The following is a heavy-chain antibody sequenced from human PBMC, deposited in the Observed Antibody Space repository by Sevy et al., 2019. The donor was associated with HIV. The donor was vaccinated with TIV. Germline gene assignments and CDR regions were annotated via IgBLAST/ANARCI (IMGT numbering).Heavy chain of an antibody. V-gene: IGHV1-69*13. J-gene: IGHJ4*02. CDR1: GGTFSSYA. Sequence: ASVKVSCKASGGTFSSYAISWVRQAPGQGLEWMGGIIPIFGTANYAQKFQGRVTITADESTSTAYMELSSLRSEDTAVYYCASTGDIVGVPAAQNSYGFDYWGQGTLVTVSS. D-gene: IGHD2-2*01. CDR3: ASTGDIVGVPAAQNSYGFDY. CDR2: IIPIFGTA.